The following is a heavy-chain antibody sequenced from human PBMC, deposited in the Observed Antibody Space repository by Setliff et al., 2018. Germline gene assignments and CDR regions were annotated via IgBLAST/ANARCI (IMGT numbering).Heavy chain of an antibody. D-gene: IGHD6-13*01. CDR2: IYSGGST. V-gene: IGHV3-53*01. CDR1: GFTVSSNY. J-gene: IGHJ3*02. CDR3: ARFRTAAAGGGNAFDI. Sequence: PSETLRLSCAASGFTVSSNYMSWVRQAPGKGLEWVSVIYSGGSTYYADSVKGRFTISRDNSKNTLYLQMNSLRAEDTAVYYCARFRTAAAGGGNAFDIWGQGTMVTVSS.